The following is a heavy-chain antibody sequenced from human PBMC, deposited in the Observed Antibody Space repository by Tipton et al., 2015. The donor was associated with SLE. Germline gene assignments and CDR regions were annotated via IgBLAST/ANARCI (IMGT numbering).Heavy chain of an antibody. V-gene: IGHV4-61*02. D-gene: IGHD3-16*01. J-gene: IGHJ2*01. CDR1: GGSISSGSYY. Sequence: TLSLTCTVSGGSISSGSYYWSWIRQPAGKGLEWIGRTYTSGSTNYNPSLKSRVTISVDTSKNHFSLKLSSVTAADTAVYYCARDRGGLAFDLWGRGTLVTVSS. CDR2: TYTSGST. CDR3: ARDRGGLAFDL.